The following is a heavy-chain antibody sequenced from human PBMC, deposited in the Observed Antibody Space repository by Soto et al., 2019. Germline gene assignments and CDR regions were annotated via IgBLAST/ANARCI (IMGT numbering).Heavy chain of an antibody. D-gene: IGHD6-13*01. CDR1: GYNFTRFG. Sequence: QFQLVQSGAEVKKPGASVRVSCKASGYNFTRFGITWVRQAPGQGLEWMGWMGAKSGHRRQDTKYQGRLTMTTDASLSTAYIDLRSLRSDDTALNYCGRERQQQAHEEYYQFNGMDVWGQGTMV. CDR3: GRERQQQAHEEYYQFNGMDV. J-gene: IGHJ6*02. CDR2: MGAKSGHR. V-gene: IGHV1-18*01.